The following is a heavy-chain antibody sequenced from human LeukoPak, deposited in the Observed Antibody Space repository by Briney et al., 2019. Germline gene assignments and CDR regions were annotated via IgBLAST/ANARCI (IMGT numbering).Heavy chain of an antibody. D-gene: IGHD2-21*01. V-gene: IGHV1-46*01. Sequence: ASVKVSCKASGYTFTNYYIHWMRQAPGQGLEWVGLINLNAVTTRYAQKFQGRVTITADESTSTAYMELSSLRSEDTAVYYCARDIVVVSGPDYYYYYGMDVWGQGTTVTVSS. CDR3: ARDIVVVSGPDYYYYYGMDV. CDR2: INLNAVTT. CDR1: GYTFTNYY. J-gene: IGHJ6*02.